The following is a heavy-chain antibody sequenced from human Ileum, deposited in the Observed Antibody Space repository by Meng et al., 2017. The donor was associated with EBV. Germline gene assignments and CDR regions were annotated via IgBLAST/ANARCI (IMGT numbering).Heavy chain of an antibody. V-gene: IGHV4-39*01. D-gene: IGHD3-10*01. CDR2: VYFTGST. CDR1: GGSRSSTRSY. J-gene: IGHJ4*02. Sequence: QVQLPGSGPDPGKPSETPSLPCSVSGGSRSSTRSYWGWVRQPPGKGLEWIGTVYFTGSTYYNPSLKSRVSISVDTSKNQFSLELNSVTAADTAVYYCASHRPFGEWYSLDHWGQGTLVTVSS. CDR3: ASHRPFGEWYSLDH.